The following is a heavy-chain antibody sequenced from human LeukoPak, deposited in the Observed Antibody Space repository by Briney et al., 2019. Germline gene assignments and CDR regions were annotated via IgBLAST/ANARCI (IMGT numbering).Heavy chain of an antibody. CDR3: ARGEVGATPFDAFDI. CDR2: ISAYNGNT. Sequence: GASVKVSCKASGYTFTSYGISWVRQAPGQGREWMGWISAYNGNTNYAQKLQGRVTMTTDTSTSTAYMELSRLRSDDTAVYYCARGEVGATPFDAFDIWGQGTMVTVSS. V-gene: IGHV1-18*01. CDR1: GYTFTSYG. J-gene: IGHJ3*02. D-gene: IGHD1-26*01.